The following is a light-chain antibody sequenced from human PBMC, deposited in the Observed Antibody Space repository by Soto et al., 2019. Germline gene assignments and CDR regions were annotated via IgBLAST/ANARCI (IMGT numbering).Light chain of an antibody. V-gene: IGKV3-11*01. CDR1: QSVSSY. Sequence: EIVFTESPATLSLSPGKGDTLSCRASQSVSSYLAWYQQKPGQAPRLLIYDASNRATGIPARFSGSGSGTDFTLTISSLEPEDFAVYYCQQRSDWPRTFGQGTKVDIK. CDR3: QQRSDWPRT. J-gene: IGKJ1*01. CDR2: DAS.